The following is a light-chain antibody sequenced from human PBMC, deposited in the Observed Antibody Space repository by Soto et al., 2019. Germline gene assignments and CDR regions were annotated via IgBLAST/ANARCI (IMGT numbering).Light chain of an antibody. CDR2: GNS. Sequence: QSVLTQPPSVSGAPGQRVTISCTGSSSNIGAGYDVHWYQQLPGTAPKLLIYGNSNRPSWVPDRFSGSKSGTSASLAITGLKAEDEADYYCQSYDSSLSAIYVLGTGTKVTVL. CDR3: QSYDSSLSAIYV. V-gene: IGLV1-40*01. J-gene: IGLJ1*01. CDR1: SSNIGAGYD.